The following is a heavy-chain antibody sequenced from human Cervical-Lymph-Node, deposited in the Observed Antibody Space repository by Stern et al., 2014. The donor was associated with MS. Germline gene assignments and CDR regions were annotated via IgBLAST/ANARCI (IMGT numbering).Heavy chain of an antibody. CDR2: IYPPDSNT. CDR1: GYTFTNNW. J-gene: IGHJ4*02. V-gene: IGHV5-51*01. Sequence: EVQLVESGAEVKKPGESLKISCKGSGYTFTNNWIAWVRQMPGKGLECMGIIYPPDSNTRYSPSFQGQVTISVDKYSNTAYLQWSSLTASDSAMYYCARQGCGSTSCHSIDYWGRGTLITVSS. D-gene: IGHD2-2*02. CDR3: ARQGCGSTSCHSIDY.